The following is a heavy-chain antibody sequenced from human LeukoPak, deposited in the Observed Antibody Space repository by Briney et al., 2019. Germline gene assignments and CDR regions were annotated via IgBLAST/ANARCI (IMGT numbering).Heavy chain of an antibody. CDR1: GGTFSSYA. Sequence: ASVKVSCKASGGTFSSYAISWVRQAPGQGLEWMGWISAYNGNTNYAQKLQGRVTMTTDTSTSTAYMELRSLRSDDTAVYYCARDGSSGYGLDYWGQGTLVTVSS. J-gene: IGHJ4*02. CDR2: ISAYNGNT. CDR3: ARDGSSGYGLDY. D-gene: IGHD3-22*01. V-gene: IGHV1-18*01.